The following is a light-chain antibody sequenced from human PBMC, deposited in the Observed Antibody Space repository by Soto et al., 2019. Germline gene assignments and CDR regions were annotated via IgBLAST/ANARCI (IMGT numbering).Light chain of an antibody. CDR1: QGIRND. V-gene: IGKV1-17*01. J-gene: IGKJ2*01. CDR3: LQHNSYPYT. Sequence: DIQMTQSPPSLSASVGDRVTITCRASQGIRNDLTWYQQKPGKAPKRLIQAASRLQSGVPSRFSGSGSGTEFTLTISSLQPEDFATYYCLQHNSYPYTFGQGTKLEIK. CDR2: AAS.